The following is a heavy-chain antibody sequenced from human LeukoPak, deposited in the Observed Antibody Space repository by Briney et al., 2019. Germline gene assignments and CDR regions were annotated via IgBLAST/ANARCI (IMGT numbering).Heavy chain of an antibody. J-gene: IGHJ4*02. CDR2: ISSSSSYI. CDR1: GFTFSSYW. V-gene: IGHV3-21*01. D-gene: IGHD1-26*01. Sequence: GGSLRLSCAASGFTFSSYWMSWVRQAPGKGLEWVSSISSSSSYIYYADSVKGRFTISRDNAKNLLYLQMNSLRAEDTAVYYCARDRWELGIFDYWGQGTLVTVSS. CDR3: ARDRWELGIFDY.